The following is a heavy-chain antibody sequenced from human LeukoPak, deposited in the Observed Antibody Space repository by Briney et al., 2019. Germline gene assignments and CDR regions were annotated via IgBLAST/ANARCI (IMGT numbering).Heavy chain of an antibody. CDR3: ARGRTPAPFLEWLRPRIPGEYYFDY. D-gene: IGHD3-3*02. CDR1: GDSISSGDYY. V-gene: IGHV4-61*02. J-gene: IGHJ4*02. Sequence: PSETLSLTCTVSGDSISSGDYYGSWIRQPAGKGLEWIGRISSSGSTNYNPSLKSRVTISVDTSKNQFSLKLSSVTAADTAVYYCARGRTPAPFLEWLRPRIPGEYYFDYWGQGTLVTVSS. CDR2: ISSSGST.